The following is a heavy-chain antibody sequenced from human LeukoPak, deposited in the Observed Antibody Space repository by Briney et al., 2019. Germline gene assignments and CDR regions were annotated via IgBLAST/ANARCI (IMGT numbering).Heavy chain of an antibody. CDR2: IYYSGST. Sequence: SETLSLTCTVSGGSISSYYWSWIRQPPGKGLEWIGYIYYSGSTYYNPSLKSRVTISVDTSKNQFSLKLSSVTAADTAVYYCARAYYDFWSGWLFYYGMDVWGQGTTVTVSS. J-gene: IGHJ6*02. CDR1: GGSISSYY. D-gene: IGHD3-3*01. CDR3: ARAYYDFWSGWLFYYGMDV. V-gene: IGHV4-59*12.